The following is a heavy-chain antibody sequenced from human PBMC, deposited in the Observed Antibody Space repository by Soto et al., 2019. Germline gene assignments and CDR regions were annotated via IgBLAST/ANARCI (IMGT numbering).Heavy chain of an antibody. CDR2: ISAYNGNT. V-gene: IGHV1-18*04. Sequence: QVQLVQSGAEVKKPGASVKVSCKASGYTFTSYGISWVRQAPGQGLEWMGWISAYNGNTNYAQKFQGRVTITADESTSTAYMELSSLRSEDTAVYYCASSIVVKRYFDYWGQGTLVTVSS. CDR1: GYTFTSYG. CDR3: ASSIVVKRYFDY. J-gene: IGHJ4*02. D-gene: IGHD3-22*01.